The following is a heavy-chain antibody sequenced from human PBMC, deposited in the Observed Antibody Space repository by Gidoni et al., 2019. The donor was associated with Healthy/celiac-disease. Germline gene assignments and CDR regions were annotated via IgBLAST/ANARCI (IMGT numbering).Heavy chain of an antibody. CDR3: AKDSLIAAAGNGYYYYGMDV. D-gene: IGHD6-13*01. CDR1: GFTFSSYG. CDR2: ISYDGSNK. J-gene: IGHJ6*02. V-gene: IGHV3-30*18. Sequence: ASGFTFSSYGMHWVRQAPGKGLAWVAVISYDGSNKYYADSVKGRFTISRANSKNTLYLQMNSLSAEDTAVYYCAKDSLIAAAGNGYYYYGMDVWGQGTTVTVSS.